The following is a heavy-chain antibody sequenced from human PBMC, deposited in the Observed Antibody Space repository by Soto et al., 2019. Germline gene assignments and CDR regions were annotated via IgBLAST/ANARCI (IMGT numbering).Heavy chain of an antibody. D-gene: IGHD1-26*01. CDR3: AKQQMGVIRALDY. CDR2: IRETGNT. J-gene: IGHJ4*02. CDR1: GFTFSNYA. V-gene: IGHV3-23*01. Sequence: VHILQSGGGLEQPGGSLRLSCAASGFTFSNYAMSWIRQAPGKGLEWVSTIRETGNTYYADSVRGRFATSRDNSENTIYLQMSSLRAEDTAVYYCAKQQMGVIRALDYWGQGTLVTVSS.